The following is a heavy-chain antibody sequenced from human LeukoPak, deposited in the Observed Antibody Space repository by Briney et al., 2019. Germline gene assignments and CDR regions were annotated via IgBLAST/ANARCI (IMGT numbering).Heavy chain of an antibody. J-gene: IGHJ4*02. Sequence: SVKVSCKASGGTFSSYAISWVRQAPGQGLEWMGGIIPIFGTANYAQKFQGRVTITADESTSTAYMELSSLRSEDTAVYYCARDGKGCSGGSCYYYFDYWGQGTLVTVSS. V-gene: IGHV1-69*13. D-gene: IGHD2-15*01. CDR2: IIPIFGTA. CDR3: ARDGKGCSGGSCYYYFDY. CDR1: GGTFSSYA.